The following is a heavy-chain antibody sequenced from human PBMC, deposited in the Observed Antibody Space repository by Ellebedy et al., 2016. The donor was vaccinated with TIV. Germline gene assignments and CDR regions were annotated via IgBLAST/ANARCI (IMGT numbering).Heavy chain of an antibody. CDR2: INHSGST. Sequence: SETLSLTXAVYGGSFSGYYWSWIRQPPGKGLEWIGEINHSGSTNYNPSLKSRVTTSVDTSKNQFSLKLSSVTAADTAVYYCAREGVGLQPYYFDYWGQGTLVTVSS. CDR1: GGSFSGYY. CDR3: AREGVGLQPYYFDY. J-gene: IGHJ4*02. D-gene: IGHD4-11*01. V-gene: IGHV4-34*01.